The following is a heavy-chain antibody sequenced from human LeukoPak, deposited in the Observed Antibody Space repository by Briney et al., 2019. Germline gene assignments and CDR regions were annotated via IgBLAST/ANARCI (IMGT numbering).Heavy chain of an antibody. CDR2: IKQDGSEK. J-gene: IGHJ4*02. CDR1: GFTFSSYW. V-gene: IGHV3-7*03. Sequence: TGGSLRLSCAASGFTFSSYWMRWVRQAPGKGLEWVANIKQDGSEKNYVDSVKGRFTISRDNAKNSLYLQMNSLRAEDTAVYYWASGLELDYWGQGTLVTVSS. CDR3: ASGLELDY.